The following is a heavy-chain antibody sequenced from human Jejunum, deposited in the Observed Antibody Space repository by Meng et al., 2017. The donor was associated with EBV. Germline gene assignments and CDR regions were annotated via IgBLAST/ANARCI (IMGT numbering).Heavy chain of an antibody. J-gene: IGHJ4*02. D-gene: IGHD5-24*01. CDR1: GYTFTSFD. CDR2: MDPNSGYT. V-gene: IGHV1-8*01. CDR3: ARAMDFFDY. Sequence: QVQLVQSGAEVKKXXASVKVSCKTSGYTFTSFDINRVRQAPGQGLEWMGCMDPNSGYTVYAQKFQGRVAMTRDTSMSTVFMELTSLRSEDTAVYYCARAMDFFDYWGQGTLVTVSS.